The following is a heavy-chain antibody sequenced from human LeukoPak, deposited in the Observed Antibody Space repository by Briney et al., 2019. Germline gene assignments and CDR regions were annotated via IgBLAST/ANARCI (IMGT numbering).Heavy chain of an antibody. D-gene: IGHD1-26*01. CDR1: GYTFSAYV. CDR2: INGGNGDT. J-gene: IGHJ4*02. CDR3: ARGWWDLGEIPF. V-gene: IGHV1-3*01. Sequence: GASVKVSCKGSGYTFSAYVLHWVRQAPGQSLEWMGWINGGNGDTRYSENFHGRVTIIRDAPAKTSYMELSRLGLEDTAVYYCARGWWDLGEIPFWGQGTLVTVSS.